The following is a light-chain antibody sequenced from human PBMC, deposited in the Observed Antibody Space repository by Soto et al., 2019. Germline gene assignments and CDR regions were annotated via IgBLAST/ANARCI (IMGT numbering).Light chain of an antibody. V-gene: IGKV1-5*03. Sequence: DIQMTQSPSTLSASVGDRVTITCRASQSISNWLAWYQQKPGKAPKLLIYKASTLESGVPSRFSGSGSGTDFTLTISSLQSEDSATYYCQQYDDWPGVTFGPGTKVEIK. CDR1: QSISNW. CDR3: QQYDDWPGVT. CDR2: KAS. J-gene: IGKJ3*01.